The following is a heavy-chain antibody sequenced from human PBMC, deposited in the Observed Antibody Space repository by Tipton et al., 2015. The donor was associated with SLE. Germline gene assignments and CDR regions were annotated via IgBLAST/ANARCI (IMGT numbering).Heavy chain of an antibody. CDR3: ARDVGANWFDP. CDR1: GFTFSSYS. D-gene: IGHD4/OR15-4a*01. CDR2: ISSSSSYI. J-gene: IGHJ5*02. V-gene: IGHV3-21*01. Sequence: SLRLSCAASGFTFSSYSMNWVRQAPGKGLEWVSSISSSSSYIYYADSVKGRFTISRDNAKNSLYLQMNSLRAEDTAVYYCARDVGANWFDPWGQGTLVTVSS.